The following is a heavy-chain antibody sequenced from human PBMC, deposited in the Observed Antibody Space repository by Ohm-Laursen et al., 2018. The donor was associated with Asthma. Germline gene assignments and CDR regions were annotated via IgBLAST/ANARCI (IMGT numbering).Heavy chain of an antibody. CDR3: ARGRVVVAATRYYYYGMDV. D-gene: IGHD2-15*01. CDR2: INHSGST. J-gene: IGHJ6*02. Sequence: GTLSLTCVVYGGSFSGYYWSWIRQPPGKGLEWIGEINHSGSTNYNPSLKSRVTISVDTSKNQFSLKLSSVTAADTAVYYCARGRVVVAATRYYYYGMDVWGQGTTVTVSS. V-gene: IGHV4-34*01. CDR1: GGSFSGYY.